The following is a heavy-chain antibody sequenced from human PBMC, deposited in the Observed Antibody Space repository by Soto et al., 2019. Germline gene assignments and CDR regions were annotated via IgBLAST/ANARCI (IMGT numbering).Heavy chain of an antibody. CDR3: ARETGYSSGQGGWFDP. V-gene: IGHV1-18*01. D-gene: IGHD6-19*01. J-gene: IGHJ5*02. Sequence: ASVKVSCKASGYTFTTYGVTWVRQAPGQGLEWMGWISAYNGNTEYAQKLQGRVTMTTDTSTSTAYMELRSLRSDDTAVYYCARETGYSSGQGGWFDPWGQGTLVTVSS. CDR1: GYTFTTYG. CDR2: ISAYNGNT.